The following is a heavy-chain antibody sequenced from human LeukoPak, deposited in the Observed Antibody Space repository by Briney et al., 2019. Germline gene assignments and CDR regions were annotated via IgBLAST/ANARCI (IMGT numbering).Heavy chain of an antibody. CDR1: GFTFSSYS. D-gene: IGHD3-16*01. CDR2: ISSSSSTI. Sequence: PGGSLRLSCAASGFTFSSYSMNWVRQAPGKGLEWVSYISSSSSTIYYADSVKGRFTISRDNAKNSVYLQMNSLRLGDTAVYYCGRDVGGALEMWGQGTMVTVSS. V-gene: IGHV3-48*04. J-gene: IGHJ3*02. CDR3: GRDVGGALEM.